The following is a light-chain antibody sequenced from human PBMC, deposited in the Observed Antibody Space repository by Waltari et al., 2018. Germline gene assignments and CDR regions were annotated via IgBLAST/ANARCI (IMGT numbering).Light chain of an antibody. CDR1: QRISTY. J-gene: IGKJ1*01. V-gene: IGKV3-11*01. Sequence: IVLTQSPATLSLSPGERATLSCRASQRISTYLAWYQQQPGQAPRLLISDASYRATGIPARFSGSGSGTDFTLTISSLEPEDFAVYYCQQRSDLPPITFGQGTKVEI. CDR2: DAS. CDR3: QQRSDLPPIT.